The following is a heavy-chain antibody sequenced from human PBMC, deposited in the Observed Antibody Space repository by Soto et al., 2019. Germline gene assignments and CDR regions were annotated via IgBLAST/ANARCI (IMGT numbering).Heavy chain of an antibody. D-gene: IGHD3-3*01. Sequence: GGSLRLSCAASGFTFSSYDMHWVRQATGKGLEWVSAIGTAGDPYYPGSVKGRFTISRENVKNSLYLQMNSLRAGDTAVYYCARAYYDFWSGYFSGMDVWGQGTTVTVSS. J-gene: IGHJ6*02. CDR2: IGTAGDP. V-gene: IGHV3-13*05. CDR3: ARAYYDFWSGYFSGMDV. CDR1: GFTFSSYD.